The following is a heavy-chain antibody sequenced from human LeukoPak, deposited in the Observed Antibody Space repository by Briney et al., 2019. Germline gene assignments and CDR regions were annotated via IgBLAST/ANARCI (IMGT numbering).Heavy chain of an antibody. CDR3: ARVPGDYGWFDP. D-gene: IGHD4-17*01. CDR2: IYHSGST. Sequence: SETLSLTCTVSGGSISSYYWSWIRQPPGKGLEWIGYIYHSGSTYYNPSLKSRVTISVDRSKNQFSLKLSSVTAADTAVYYCARVPGDYGWFDPWGQGTLVTVSS. V-gene: IGHV4-59*12. CDR1: GGSISSYY. J-gene: IGHJ5*02.